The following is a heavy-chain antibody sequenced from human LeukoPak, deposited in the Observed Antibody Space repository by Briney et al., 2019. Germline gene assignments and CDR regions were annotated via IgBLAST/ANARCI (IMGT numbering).Heavy chain of an antibody. CDR1: GGSISSYY. J-gene: IGHJ4*02. CDR2: IYYSGST. CDR3: ARGNSFNWIVDY. Sequence: PSETLSLTCTVSGGSISSYYWSWIRQPPGKGLEWIGYIYYSGSTNYNPSLKSRVTISVDTSKNQFSLKLSSVTAADTAVYYCARGNSFNWIVDYWGQGTLVTVSS. V-gene: IGHV4-59*01. D-gene: IGHD3-22*01.